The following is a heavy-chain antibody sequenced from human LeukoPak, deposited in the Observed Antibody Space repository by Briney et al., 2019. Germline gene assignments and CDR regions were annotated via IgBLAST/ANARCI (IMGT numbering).Heavy chain of an antibody. CDR3: ARHGTISSESYFDY. Sequence: SETLSLTCSVSGGSVSSYYWSWIRQSPGKGLEWIGYIHNSGRNNYNPYLKSRVTGFVDTSKNQVSLRLSSVTAADTAVYYCARHGTISSESYFDYWGQGALVTVSS. J-gene: IGHJ4*02. CDR1: GGSVSSYY. D-gene: IGHD1-14*01. CDR2: IHNSGRN. V-gene: IGHV4-59*08.